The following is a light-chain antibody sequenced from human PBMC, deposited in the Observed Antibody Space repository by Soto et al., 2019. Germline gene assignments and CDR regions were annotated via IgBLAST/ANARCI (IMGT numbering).Light chain of an antibody. CDR3: QQTHSTPKT. CDR2: AAS. J-gene: IGKJ1*01. Sequence: DIQMTQSPSSLSASVGDRVTITCRASQTISNYVNWYQQKPGRAPNLLIYAASSLQSGVPSRFSGGGSGTDFTLTISSLRPEDFATYYCQQTHSTPKTFGQGTKVDIK. CDR1: QTISNY. V-gene: IGKV1-39*01.